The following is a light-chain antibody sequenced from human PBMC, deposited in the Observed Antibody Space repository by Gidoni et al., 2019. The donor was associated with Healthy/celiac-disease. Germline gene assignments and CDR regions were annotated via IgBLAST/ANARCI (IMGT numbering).Light chain of an antibody. CDR3: CAYAGSYTWV. J-gene: IGLJ3*02. CDR2: DVS. Sequence: QSALTQPRSVSGSPVQSVPISCTGTRSDVGGYNYVSWSQQHPGKAPKLMIYDVSKRPSGVPDRFSGSKSGNTASLTISGLQAEDEADYYCCAYAGSYTWVFGGGTKLTVL. CDR1: RSDVGGYNY. V-gene: IGLV2-11*01.